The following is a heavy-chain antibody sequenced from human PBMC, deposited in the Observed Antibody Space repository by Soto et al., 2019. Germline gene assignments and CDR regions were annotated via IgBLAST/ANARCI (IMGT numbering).Heavy chain of an antibody. J-gene: IGHJ6*02. CDR1: GGTFRSYA. CDR2: IIPIFGTA. D-gene: IGHD4-17*01. CDR3: AREGYGEQAGMDV. V-gene: IGHV1-69*13. Sequence: SVKGSCKASGGTFRSYAIIWVREAPGQGLEWMGGIIPIFGTANYSQKFQGRVTIPADESTRTAYMELSSLRSEDTAVYYCAREGYGEQAGMDVWGQGTTVTVSS.